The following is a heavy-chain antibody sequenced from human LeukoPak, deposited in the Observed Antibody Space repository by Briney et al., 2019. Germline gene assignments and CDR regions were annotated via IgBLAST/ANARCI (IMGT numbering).Heavy chain of an antibody. CDR2: ISPSGDIT. V-gene: IGHV3-23*01. Sequence: PGGSLRLSCAASGFIFSSHGMNWVRQAPGKGLEWVSGISPSGDITYYADSVKGRFTISRDNSKNTLYLQMNSLRAEDTAVYYCAKDFRDRGITAAGTSGVLDYWGQGTLVTVSS. J-gene: IGHJ4*02. CDR1: GFIFSSHG. CDR3: AKDFRDRGITAAGTSGVLDY. D-gene: IGHD6-13*01.